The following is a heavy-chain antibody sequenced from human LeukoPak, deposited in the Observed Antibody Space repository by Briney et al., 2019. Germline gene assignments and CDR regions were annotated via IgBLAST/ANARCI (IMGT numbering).Heavy chain of an antibody. CDR3: ARRLGYCSSTSCSPFDY. J-gene: IGHJ4*02. CDR1: GFTFSSYW. V-gene: IGHV3-7*01. CDR2: IKQDGSEK. Sequence: GGSLRLSCAASGFTFSSYWMSWVRQAPGKGLEWVANIKQDGSEKYYVDSVKGRFTISRDNAKNSLYLQMNSLRAEDTAVYYCARRLGYCSSTSCSPFDYWGQGTLVTVSS. D-gene: IGHD2-2*01.